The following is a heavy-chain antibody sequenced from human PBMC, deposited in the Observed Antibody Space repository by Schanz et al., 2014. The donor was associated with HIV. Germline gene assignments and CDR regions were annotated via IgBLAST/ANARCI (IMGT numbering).Heavy chain of an antibody. CDR2: ISGSGYFT. D-gene: IGHD3-3*01. V-gene: IGHV3-23*01. CDR1: GFPFNHHA. CDR3: ARPDYDFWVDV. J-gene: IGHJ6*02. Sequence: EVHLLESGGGLVKPGGSLRLSCTASGFPFNHHALMWVRQSPGKGLEWVSAISGSGYFTYHASSVAGRFTISRDNGKNTMDLQMNSLRAEDTAVYYCARPDYDFWVDVWGQGTTVTVSS.